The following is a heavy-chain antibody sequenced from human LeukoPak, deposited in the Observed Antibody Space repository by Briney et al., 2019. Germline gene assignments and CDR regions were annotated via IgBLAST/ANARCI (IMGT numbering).Heavy chain of an antibody. CDR1: GVTFSSYE. Sequence: GGSLRLSCAASGVTFSSYEMNWVRQAPGEGLEWLSYMSSGGRAIFYADSVKGRFTISRDNAKNSLYLQMHSLRAEDTALYYCTRGPSDYWGQGTLVTVCS. J-gene: IGHJ4*02. V-gene: IGHV3-48*03. CDR2: MSSGGRAI. CDR3: TRGPSDY.